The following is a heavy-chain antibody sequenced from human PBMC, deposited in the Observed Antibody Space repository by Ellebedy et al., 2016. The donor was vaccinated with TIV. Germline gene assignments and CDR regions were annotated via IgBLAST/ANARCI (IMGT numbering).Heavy chain of an antibody. J-gene: IGHJ3*02. V-gene: IGHV3-11*04. Sequence: GESLKISCAASVFTFSDYYMSWIRQAPGKGLEWVSYISSSDSTIYYADSVKGRFTISTDNAKNSLYLQMNSLRADDTAVYYCARIGVGGLNDAFDMWGQGTMVTVSS. CDR1: VFTFSDYY. D-gene: IGHD1-26*01. CDR2: ISSSDSTI. CDR3: ARIGVGGLNDAFDM.